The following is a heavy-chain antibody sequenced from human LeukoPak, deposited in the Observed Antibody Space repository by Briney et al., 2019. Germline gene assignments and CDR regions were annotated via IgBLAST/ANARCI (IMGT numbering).Heavy chain of an antibody. CDR3: ARRVDTYNNFWSGYLDY. J-gene: IGHJ4*02. V-gene: IGHV3-23*01. CDR1: GFTFSSYA. D-gene: IGHD3-3*01. CDR2: ISGSGDST. Sequence: GGSLRLSCAASGFTFSSYAMSWVRQAPGKGLEWVSFISGSGDSTYYADSVKGRLTISRDNAKNSLYLQMNSLRAEDTAVYYCARRVDTYNNFWSGYLDYWGQGTLVTVSS.